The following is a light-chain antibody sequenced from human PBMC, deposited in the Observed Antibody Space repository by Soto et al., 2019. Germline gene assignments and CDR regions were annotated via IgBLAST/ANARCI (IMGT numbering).Light chain of an antibody. Sequence: QSALTQPPSASGNPGQRVTISCSGSNSNIGSNTVNWYQQLPGTAPKLLIYYDNLRPSGVPDRISGSKSGTSASLAISGLQSDDEADYYCAAWDDSLNGRVFGTGTKLTVL. V-gene: IGLV1-44*01. CDR2: YDN. CDR1: NSNIGSNT. J-gene: IGLJ1*01. CDR3: AAWDDSLNGRV.